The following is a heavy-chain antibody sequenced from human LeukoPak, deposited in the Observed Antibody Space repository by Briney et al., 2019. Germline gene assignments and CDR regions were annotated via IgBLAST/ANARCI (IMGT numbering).Heavy chain of an antibody. CDR3: ATERAIILFGAFDI. CDR1: GFTFSSYS. V-gene: IGHV3-21*01. D-gene: IGHD3-3*01. J-gene: IGHJ3*02. Sequence: GGSLRLSCAASGFTFSSYSMNWVRQAPGKGLEWVSSISSSSSYIYYADSVKGRFTISRDNAKNSLYLQMNSLRAEDTAVCYCATERAIILFGAFDIWGQGTMVTVSS. CDR2: ISSSSSYI.